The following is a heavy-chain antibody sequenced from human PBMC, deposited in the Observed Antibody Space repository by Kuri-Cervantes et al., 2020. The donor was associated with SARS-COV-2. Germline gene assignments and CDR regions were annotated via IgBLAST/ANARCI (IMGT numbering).Heavy chain of an antibody. Sequence: GSLRLSCSVSAGSMSSSSHYWGWIRQSPEKGLEWIGSIYYSGSAYYNPSLKSRATILVDTSNNQFSLWLSSVTAADTAVYYCARQSRFTHYVDDWGQGSLVTVSS. CDR2: IYYSGSA. CDR3: ARQSRFTHYVDD. J-gene: IGHJ4*02. V-gene: IGHV4-39*01. CDR1: AGSMSSSSHY. D-gene: IGHD3-3*01.